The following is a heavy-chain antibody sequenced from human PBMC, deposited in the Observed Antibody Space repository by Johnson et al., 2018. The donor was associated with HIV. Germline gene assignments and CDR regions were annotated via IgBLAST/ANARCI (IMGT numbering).Heavy chain of an antibody. CDR2: INWNGGST. Sequence: VLLVESGGGVMHPVKSLRLSCEASGFMFSYYAMHWVRQAPGKGLEWVSGINWNGGSTGYADSVKGRFTISRDNAKNSLYLQMNSLRAEDTALYYCARDIFYTDTAFDIWGQGTMVTVSS. J-gene: IGHJ3*02. CDR3: ARDIFYTDTAFDI. V-gene: IGHV3-20*04. CDR1: GFMFSYYA.